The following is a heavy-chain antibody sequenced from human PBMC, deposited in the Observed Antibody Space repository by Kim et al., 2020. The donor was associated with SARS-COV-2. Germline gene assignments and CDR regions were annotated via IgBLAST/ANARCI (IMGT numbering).Heavy chain of an antibody. D-gene: IGHD5-12*01. CDR1: GFSFSSHA. CDR3: ARDGQSVAPYAMDV. V-gene: IGHV3-33*01. CDR2: IWYDGSRK. J-gene: IGHJ6*02. Sequence: GGSLRLSCAASGFSFSSHAIHWVCQAPGKGLEWVAYIWYDGSRKEYADSVKGRFSISRDNSKNTLFLEVNSLRTEDTAVYYCARDGQSVAPYAMDVWGQGTTVTVSS.